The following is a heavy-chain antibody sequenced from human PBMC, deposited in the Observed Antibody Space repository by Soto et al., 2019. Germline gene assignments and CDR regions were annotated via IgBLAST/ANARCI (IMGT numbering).Heavy chain of an antibody. CDR3: ARGGYSRWLPWYFDY. V-gene: IGHV3-33*01. D-gene: IGHD6-13*01. Sequence: GGSLRLSCAASGFTFSSYGMHWVRQAPGKGLEWVAVIWYDGSNKYYADSVKGRFTISRDNSKNTLYLQMNSLRAEDTAVYYCARGGYSRWLPWYFDYWGQGTLVTVSS. J-gene: IGHJ4*02. CDR1: GFTFSSYG. CDR2: IWYDGSNK.